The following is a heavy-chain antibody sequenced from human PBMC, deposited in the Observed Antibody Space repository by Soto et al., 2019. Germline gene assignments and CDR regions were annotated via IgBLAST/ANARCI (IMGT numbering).Heavy chain of an antibody. CDR1: GFTFSSYG. Sequence: QVQLVESGGGVVQPGRSLRLSCAASGFTFSSYGMHWVRQAPGKGLEWVAVISYDGSNKYYADSVKGRFTISRDNSKNTLYLQMNSLRAEDTAVYYCAKEGDYYDSSGYYYLPDYWGQGTLVTVSS. D-gene: IGHD3-22*01. CDR3: AKEGDYYDSSGYYYLPDY. CDR2: ISYDGSNK. J-gene: IGHJ4*02. V-gene: IGHV3-30*18.